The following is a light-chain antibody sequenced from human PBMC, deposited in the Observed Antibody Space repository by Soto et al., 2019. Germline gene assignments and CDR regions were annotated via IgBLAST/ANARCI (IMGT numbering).Light chain of an antibody. V-gene: IGLV2-14*03. J-gene: IGLJ1*01. CDR1: NKYVGGYEY. Sequence: SVVTQPPPVFLSPGQPIRISRTGTNKYVGGYEYVSWYQHHAGKAPKLMIYDVSSRPSGVSSRFSGSKSGNTASLTISGLQAEDEADYYCISYTSINLYVLGTGTKVTVL. CDR3: ISYTSINLYV. CDR2: DVS.